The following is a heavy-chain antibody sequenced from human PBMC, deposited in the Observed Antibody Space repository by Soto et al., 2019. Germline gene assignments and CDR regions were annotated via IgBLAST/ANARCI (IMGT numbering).Heavy chain of an antibody. D-gene: IGHD2-21*02. V-gene: IGHV3-30-3*01. CDR1: GFGFGSYA. CDR3: ARDPVSVTASFVDR. CDR2: ISYPGRER. Sequence: PGGSLRLPCEVSGFGFGSYAFHWFRQAPGKGLEWLSVISYPGRERYYAESVKDRLSISRDNLEKPLYLQMISLRSDDTALYYCARDPVSVTASFVDRWGQVTLVTV. J-gene: IGHJ4*01.